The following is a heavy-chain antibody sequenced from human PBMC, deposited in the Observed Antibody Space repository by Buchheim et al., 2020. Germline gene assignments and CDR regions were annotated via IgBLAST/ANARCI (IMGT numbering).Heavy chain of an antibody. J-gene: IGHJ5*02. V-gene: IGHV4-34*01. D-gene: IGHD3-22*01. CDR1: GGSFSGFH. CDR3: ARLRSSGLP. Sequence: QVQVQQWGAGLLKPSETLSLTCTVYGGSFSGFHWSWIRQPPGKGLEWMGEIRQGGTSYNSSLKIRLTISADTSMAHLTLRLRSVTAADTAVYYCARLRSSGLPWGQGTL. CDR2: IRQGGT.